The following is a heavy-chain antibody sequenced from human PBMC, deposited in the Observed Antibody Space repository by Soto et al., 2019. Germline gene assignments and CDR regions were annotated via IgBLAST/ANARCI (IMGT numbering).Heavy chain of an antibody. V-gene: IGHV2-5*01. Sequence: QITLKESGPTLVKPTQTLTLTCTFSGFSLSTSGVGVGWIRQPPGEALEWLALIFWNDDKRYSPSLRSRLTTPKTTSKNRWVLEITARHPVNTATYNCAHPARRYNWNEGYYYYLDVWGKGTTVTVSS. J-gene: IGHJ6*03. CDR3: AHPARRYNWNEGYYYYLDV. D-gene: IGHD1-20*01. CDR1: GFSLSTSGVG. CDR2: IFWNDDK.